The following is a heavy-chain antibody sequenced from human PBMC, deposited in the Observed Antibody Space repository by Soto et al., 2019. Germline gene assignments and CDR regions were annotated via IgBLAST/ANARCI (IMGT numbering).Heavy chain of an antibody. J-gene: IGHJ6*02. V-gene: IGHV4-39*01. Sequence: PSETLSLTCTVSGGSISSSSYYWGWIRQPPGKGLEWIGSIYYSGSTYHNPSLKSRVTISVDTSKNQFSLKLSSVTAADTAVYYCARPEGVSSSGGDYYYYYGMDVWGQGTTVTVSS. D-gene: IGHD6-6*01. CDR1: GGSISSSSYY. CDR2: IYYSGST. CDR3: ARPEGVSSSGGDYYYYYGMDV.